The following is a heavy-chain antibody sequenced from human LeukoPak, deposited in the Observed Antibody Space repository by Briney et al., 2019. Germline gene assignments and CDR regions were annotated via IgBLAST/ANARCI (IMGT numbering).Heavy chain of an antibody. CDR1: GGSISSGSYY. CDR3: AREGGGYYGSGSYFKGGEFDY. Sequence: SETLSLTCTVSGGSISSGSYYWSWIRQPAGKGLEWIGRIYTSGSTNYNPSLKSRVTISVDTSKNQFSLKLSSVTAADTAVYYCAREGGGYYGSGSYFKGGEFDYWGQGTLVTVSS. J-gene: IGHJ4*02. D-gene: IGHD3-10*01. CDR2: IYTSGST. V-gene: IGHV4-61*02.